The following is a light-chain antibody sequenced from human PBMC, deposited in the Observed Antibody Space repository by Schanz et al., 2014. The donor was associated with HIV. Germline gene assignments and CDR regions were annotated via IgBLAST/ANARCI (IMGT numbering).Light chain of an antibody. V-gene: IGLV2-14*03. CDR2: DVS. Sequence: QSALTQPPSASGSPGQSITISCTGTSSDVGGYNYVSWFQQHPGKAPKLMIFDVSNRPSGVSNRFSGSKSGNMASLTISGLQAEDEADYYCCSYAGSNNLLFGGGTKLTVL. J-gene: IGLJ2*01. CDR1: SSDVGGYNY. CDR3: CSYAGSNNLL.